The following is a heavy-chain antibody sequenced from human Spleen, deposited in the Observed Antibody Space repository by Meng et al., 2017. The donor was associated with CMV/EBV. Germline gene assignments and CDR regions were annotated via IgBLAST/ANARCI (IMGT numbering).Heavy chain of an antibody. Sequence: FPFSGASIPHGGYYWTWIRQHPERGLEWIGFIYFSGVTYYNPSLKSRITISVDASKRQFFLKLNSVTAADTAVYYCAKTDSREGGFDSWGQGTLVTVPQ. CDR3: AKTDSREGGFDS. J-gene: IGHJ4*02. V-gene: IGHV4-31*03. D-gene: IGHD1-1*01. CDR2: IYFSGVT. CDR1: GASIPHGGYY.